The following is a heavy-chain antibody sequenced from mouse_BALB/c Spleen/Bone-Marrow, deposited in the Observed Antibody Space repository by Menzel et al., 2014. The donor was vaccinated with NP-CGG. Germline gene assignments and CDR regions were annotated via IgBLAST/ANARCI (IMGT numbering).Heavy chain of an antibody. V-gene: IGHV3-2*02. Sequence: EVQVVESGPGLLKPSQSLPLTCTVTGYSITRDYAWNWIRQFPGNKLEWMGYISYSGSTSYNPSLKSRISITRDTSKSQFFLQLNSVTTEDTATYYCAGTWYFDVWGAGTTVTVSS. CDR3: AGTWYFDV. CDR1: GYSITRDYA. D-gene: IGHD4-1*01. CDR2: ISYSGST. J-gene: IGHJ1*01.